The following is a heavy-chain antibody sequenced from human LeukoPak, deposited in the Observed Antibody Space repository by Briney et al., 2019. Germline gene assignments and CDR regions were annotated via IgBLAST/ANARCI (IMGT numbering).Heavy chain of an antibody. CDR3: AKDYKTHLDY. Sequence: GRSLRLSCAASGLTFDDYAMHWVRQAPGKGLEWVPGISWNSGSIGYADSVKGRFTISRDNAKNSLYLQMNSLRAEDTALYYCAKDYKTHLDYWGQGTLVTVSS. CDR2: ISWNSGSI. D-gene: IGHD1-1*01. CDR1: GLTFDDYA. J-gene: IGHJ4*02. V-gene: IGHV3-9*01.